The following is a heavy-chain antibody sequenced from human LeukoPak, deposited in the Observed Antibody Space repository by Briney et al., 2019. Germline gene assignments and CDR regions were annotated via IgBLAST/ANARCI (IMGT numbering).Heavy chain of an antibody. CDR1: GYSFTDYY. D-gene: IGHD3-10*01. CDR2: ISPRSGDT. J-gene: IGHJ4*02. CDR3: ARGREIHGGSDTKLDDY. Sequence: ASLKVSCKASGYSFTDYYMHWVRQAPGQGLEWMGWISPRSGDTSYAQKFQGRVTMTRDTSINTVDMDLSGLTSDDTAVFYCARGREIHGGSDTKLDDYWGQGTLVTVSS. V-gene: IGHV1-2*02.